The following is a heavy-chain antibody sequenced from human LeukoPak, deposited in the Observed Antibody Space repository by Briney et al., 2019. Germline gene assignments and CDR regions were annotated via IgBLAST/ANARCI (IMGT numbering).Heavy chain of an antibody. J-gene: IGHJ3*02. D-gene: IGHD6-19*01. V-gene: IGHV4-39*07. CDR3: ARAIAVANPESIDAFDI. CDR1: GGSISSSSYY. Sequence: SETLSPTCTVSGGSISSSSYYWGWIRQPPGKGLEWIGSIYYSGSTYYNPSLKSRVTISVDTSKNQFSLKLSSVTAADTAVYYCARAIAVANPESIDAFDIWGQGTMVTVSS. CDR2: IYYSGST.